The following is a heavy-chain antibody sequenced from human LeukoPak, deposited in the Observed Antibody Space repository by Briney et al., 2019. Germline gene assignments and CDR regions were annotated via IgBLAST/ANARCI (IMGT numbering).Heavy chain of an antibody. CDR2: IKSKVDGGTT. CDR1: GFTFNNAY. D-gene: IGHD6-13*01. Sequence: GGSLRLSCAASGFTFNNAYMCWVRQAPGKGLEWVGRIKSKVDGGTTDYGAPVRGRFTISRDDSRNTLYLQMNSLKTEDTAVYYCTTDAGYTSRWYNYWGQGTLVSVSS. J-gene: IGHJ4*02. CDR3: TTDAGYTSRWYNY. V-gene: IGHV3-15*01.